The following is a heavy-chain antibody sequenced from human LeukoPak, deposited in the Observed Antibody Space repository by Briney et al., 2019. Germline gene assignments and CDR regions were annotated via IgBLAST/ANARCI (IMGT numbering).Heavy chain of an antibody. CDR3: ATAVHPTPNWFDP. CDR1: GGSINNYY. J-gene: IGHJ5*02. V-gene: IGHV4-59*01. CDR2: IYYTGST. Sequence: SETLSLTCTVPGGSINNYYWSWIRQPPEKGLEYIGYIYYTGSTNYNPSLKSRVTMSLDTSKKQFSLKLSSVTAADTAVYYCATAVHPTPNWFDPRGQGTLVTVSS.